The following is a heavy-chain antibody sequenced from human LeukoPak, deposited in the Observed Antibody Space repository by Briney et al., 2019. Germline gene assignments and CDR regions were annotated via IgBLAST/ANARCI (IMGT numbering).Heavy chain of an antibody. Sequence: SETLSLTCTVSGGSISSYYWSWIRQPPGKGLEWIGYIYYSASTNYNPSLKSRVTISVDTSKNQFSLKLSSVTAADTAVYYCARVSPVTTDAFDIWGQGTMVTVSS. D-gene: IGHD4-17*01. CDR1: GGSISSYY. CDR3: ARVSPVTTDAFDI. J-gene: IGHJ3*02. CDR2: IYYSAST. V-gene: IGHV4-59*01.